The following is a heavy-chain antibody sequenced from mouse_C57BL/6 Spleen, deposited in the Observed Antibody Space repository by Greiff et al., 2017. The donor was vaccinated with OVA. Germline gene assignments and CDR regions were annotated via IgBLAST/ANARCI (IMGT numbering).Heavy chain of an antibody. Sequence: EVKLVESGPGLVKPSQSLSLTCSVTGYSITSGYYWNWIRQFPGNKLEWMGYISYDGSNNYNPSLKNRISITRDTSKNQFFLKLNSVTTEDTATYYCARRGLPYAMDYWGQGTSVTVSS. V-gene: IGHV3-6*01. D-gene: IGHD2-4*01. CDR3: ARRGLPYAMDY. J-gene: IGHJ4*01. CDR1: GYSITSGYY. CDR2: ISYDGSN.